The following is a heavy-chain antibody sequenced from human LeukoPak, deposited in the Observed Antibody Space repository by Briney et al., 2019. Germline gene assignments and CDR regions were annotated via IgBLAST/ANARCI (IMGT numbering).Heavy chain of an antibody. V-gene: IGHV1-69*05. CDR3: AVRDYGDYAPDY. CDR1: GGTFSSYA. J-gene: IGHJ4*02. D-gene: IGHD4-17*01. Sequence: ASVKVSRKASGGTFSSYAISWVRQAPGQGLEWMGRIIPIFGTANYAQKFQGRVTITTDESTSTAYMELSSLRSEDTAVYYCAVRDYGDYAPDYWGQGTLVTVSS. CDR2: IIPIFGTA.